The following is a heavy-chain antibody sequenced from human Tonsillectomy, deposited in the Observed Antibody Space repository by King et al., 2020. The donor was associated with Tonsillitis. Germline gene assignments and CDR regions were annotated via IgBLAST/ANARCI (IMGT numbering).Heavy chain of an antibody. D-gene: IGHD3-10*01. CDR2: IRYDGRDK. CDR3: AREPYRSSGLDAFEI. Sequence: VQLVESGGGVVQPGGSLRLSCAASGFTFSSYGMHWVRQAPGKGLEWVTIIRYDGRDKYYADSVKGRFTISRDNSKNTLYLQMDSLRAEDTAVYYCAREPYRSSGLDAFEIWGQGIMVTVSS. V-gene: IGHV3-30*02. CDR1: GFTFSSYG. J-gene: IGHJ3*02.